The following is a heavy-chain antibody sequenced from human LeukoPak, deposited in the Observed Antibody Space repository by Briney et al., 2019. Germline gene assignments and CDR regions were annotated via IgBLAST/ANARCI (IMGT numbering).Heavy chain of an antibody. CDR3: VSPTADYPFLYYFDS. J-gene: IGHJ4*02. D-gene: IGHD5-12*01. V-gene: IGHV3-30*09. CDR1: GFTVSSNY. CDR2: ISSDGNSK. Sequence: GGSLGLSCAASGFTVSSNYMGWVRQAPGKGLEWVAVISSDGNSKNFALSVKGRFAISRDNSKNTLFLQMNNLRSEDTALYYCVSPTADYPFLYYFDSWGQGTLVTVSS.